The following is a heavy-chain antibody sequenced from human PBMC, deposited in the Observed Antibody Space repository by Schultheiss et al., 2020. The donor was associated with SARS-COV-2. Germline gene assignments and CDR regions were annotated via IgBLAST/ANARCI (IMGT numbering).Heavy chain of an antibody. CDR2: IHHSGST. Sequence: SETLSLTCTVSGGSISSYYWSWIRQPPGKGLEWIGEIHHSGSTNYNPSLKSRVTISVDTSKNQFSLKLSSVTAADTAVYYCARGGINWYFDLWGRGTLVTVSS. CDR1: GGSISSYY. CDR3: ARGGINWYFDL. V-gene: IGHV4-59*01. D-gene: IGHD3-16*01. J-gene: IGHJ2*01.